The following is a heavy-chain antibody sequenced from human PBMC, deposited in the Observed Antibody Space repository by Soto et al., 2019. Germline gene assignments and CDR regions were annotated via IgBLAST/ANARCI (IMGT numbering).Heavy chain of an antibody. CDR1: GFTFSTCS. D-gene: IGHD6-6*01. Sequence: EVQLVESGGGLVEPGGSLRLSCATSGFTFSTCSMNWVRQAPGKGLEWVSSISATGTYTFYADSLKGRFTISRDNAMNVLFLQMNSPRVEDTALYYCTTEYNSRQDLNHWGQGALVTVSS. V-gene: IGHV3-21*01. CDR3: TTEYNSRQDLNH. CDR2: ISATGTYT. J-gene: IGHJ5*02.